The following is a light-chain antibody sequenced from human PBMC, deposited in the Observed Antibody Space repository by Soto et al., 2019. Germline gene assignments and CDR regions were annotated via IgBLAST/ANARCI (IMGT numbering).Light chain of an antibody. CDR3: QKYNSAPLT. V-gene: IGKV1-27*01. CDR1: QGIGVY. Sequence: DIQMTQSPSSVSASLGDRVTITCRASQGIGVYLAWFQQKPGNVPKLLIYAASTLQSVVPSRFSGSGSGTDFTLTISSLPPEDVATYYCQKYNSAPLTFGGGTKVEIK. J-gene: IGKJ4*02. CDR2: AAS.